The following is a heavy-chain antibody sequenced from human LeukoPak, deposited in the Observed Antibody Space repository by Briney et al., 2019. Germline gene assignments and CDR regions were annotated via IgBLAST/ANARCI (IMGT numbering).Heavy chain of an antibody. V-gene: IGHV3-7*01. CDR3: EGGVN. J-gene: IGHJ4*02. CDR1: GFTFSHYW. CDR2: INQDGSEK. Sequence: GGSLRLSCEASGFTFSHYWMNWVRQAPGEGLEWVANINQDGSEKHYVDSLRGRVTISRDNAKKSLYLQMSSLRGAHPAVYYCEGGVNCGQGTLVTVSS.